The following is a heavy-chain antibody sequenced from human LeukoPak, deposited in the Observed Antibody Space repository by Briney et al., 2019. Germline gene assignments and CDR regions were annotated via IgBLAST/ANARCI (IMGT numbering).Heavy chain of an antibody. J-gene: IGHJ4*02. D-gene: IGHD2-2*01. V-gene: IGHV3-30*02. CDR1: RFIFSSYG. CDR2: IRYDGSNE. CDR3: AKDIKFGPVAMQFEY. Sequence: GGSLRLSCAASRFIFSSYGMHWVRQAPGKGLEWVAFIRYDGSNEFYADSVKGRFTISRDNSKNTLYLQMNSLRAEDTAVYYCAKDIKFGPVAMQFEYWGQGTLVTVSS.